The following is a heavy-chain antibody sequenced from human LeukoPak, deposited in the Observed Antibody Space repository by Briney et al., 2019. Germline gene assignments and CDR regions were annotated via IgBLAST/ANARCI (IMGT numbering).Heavy chain of an antibody. J-gene: IGHJ4*02. V-gene: IGHV1-69*05. Sequence: ASVTVSCKPSGGTFSSYAIIWVRQAPGQRLEWIGGIIPIFGTANYAQKFQGRVTITTDESTSTAYMELSSLRSEDTAVYYCARVVRDSSGYVPHYFDYWGQGTLVTVSS. D-gene: IGHD3-22*01. CDR1: GGTFSSYA. CDR2: IIPIFGTA. CDR3: ARVVRDSSGYVPHYFDY.